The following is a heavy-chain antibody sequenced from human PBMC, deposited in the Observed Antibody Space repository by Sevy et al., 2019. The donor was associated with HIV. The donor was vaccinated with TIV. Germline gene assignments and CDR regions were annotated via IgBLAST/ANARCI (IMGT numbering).Heavy chain of an antibody. J-gene: IGHJ4*02. CDR2: IYYNGHI. D-gene: IGHD1-26*01. CDR1: GGSITSLY. Sequence: SETLSLTCTVSGGSITSLYWNWIRRPPGKGLEWIANIYYNGHINYNPSLKSRVTLSLDTSKNRFSLRLSSVTAADTAMYYCAGENAWGRCYSWGQGTLVTVSS. V-gene: IGHV4-59*08. CDR3: AGENAWGRCYS.